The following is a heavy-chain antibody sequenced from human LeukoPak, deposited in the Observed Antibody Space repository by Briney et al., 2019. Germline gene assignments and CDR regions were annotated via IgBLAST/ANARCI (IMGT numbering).Heavy chain of an antibody. CDR1: YYSFTSYG. V-gene: IGHV1-18*01. Sequence: ASVKVSCKASYYSFTSYGISWVRQAPGQGLEWMGWISAYSGKTSYAQNLQGRVTMTEDTSTTTAYTELRSLRSDDTAVYYCARGYSGHGPHDYWGQGTLVTVSS. D-gene: IGHD5-12*01. CDR3: ARGYSGHGPHDY. CDR2: ISAYSGKT. J-gene: IGHJ4*02.